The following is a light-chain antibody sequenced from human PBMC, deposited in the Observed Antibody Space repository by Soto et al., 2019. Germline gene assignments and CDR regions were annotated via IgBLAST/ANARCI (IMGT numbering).Light chain of an antibody. CDR3: HQYENWPKT. CDR2: GAS. V-gene: IGKV3-15*01. Sequence: EIVMTQSPPTLSVSPGERATLSCRASQTISRNLAWYQQRPGQAPRLLMFGASTRAPGIPARFSGSGSGTEFTLTISSLQSEDFAVYFCHQYENWPKTFGQGTKVDIK. J-gene: IGKJ1*01. CDR1: QTISRN.